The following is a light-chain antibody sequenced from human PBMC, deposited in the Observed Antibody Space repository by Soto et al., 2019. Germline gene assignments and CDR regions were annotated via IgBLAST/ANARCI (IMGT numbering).Light chain of an antibody. V-gene: IGLV2-14*03. J-gene: IGLJ1*01. Sequence: QSALTQPASVSGSPGQSITISCTGTSSDVGGYNFVSWYQQHPGKVPKLMIFDVNRRPSGVSDRFSGSKSGYTASLTISGLQAEDEGDYYCCSYTSSSTHVFGSGTKLTVL. CDR3: CSYTSSSTHV. CDR2: DVN. CDR1: SSDVGGYNF.